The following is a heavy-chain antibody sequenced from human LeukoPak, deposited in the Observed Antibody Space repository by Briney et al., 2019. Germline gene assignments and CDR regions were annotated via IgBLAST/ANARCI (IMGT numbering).Heavy chain of an antibody. CDR1: GFTFSTYW. CDR2: IKGDESAR. D-gene: IGHD1-26*01. Sequence: PGGSLRLSCAASGFTFSTYWVAWVCQAPGKGLEWVANIKGDESARHQADSVKGRFTISRDNAQNSVYLQMSSLRGEDTAVYYCARDVGGSLDYWGQGTLVTVSS. CDR3: ARDVGGSLDY. J-gene: IGHJ4*02. V-gene: IGHV3-7*01.